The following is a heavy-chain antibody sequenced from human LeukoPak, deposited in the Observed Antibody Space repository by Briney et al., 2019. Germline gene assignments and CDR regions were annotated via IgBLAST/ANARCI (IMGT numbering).Heavy chain of an antibody. V-gene: IGHV1-18*01. CDR3: ARAGPIFGAVENWFDP. D-gene: IGHD3-3*01. CDR1: GYTFTSYG. J-gene: IGHJ5*02. Sequence: ASVKVSCKASGYTFTSYGISWVRQAPGQGLEWMGWISAYNGNTNYAQKLQGRVTMTTDTSTSTAYMELRSLRSDDTAVYYCARAGPIFGAVENWFDPWGQGTLVTVSS. CDR2: ISAYNGNT.